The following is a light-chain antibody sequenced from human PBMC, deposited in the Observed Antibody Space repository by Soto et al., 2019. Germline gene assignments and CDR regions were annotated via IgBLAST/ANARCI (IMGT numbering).Light chain of an antibody. V-gene: IGKV4-1*01. Sequence: DIVMTQSPDSLAVSLGERATINCKSSQNVLYSSNNKYYLAWYQQKPGQPPKLLFYWASTRESGVPDRFSGSGSGTDFTLTISSLQAEDVAVYYCQQYYDTPYTFGQGTKLEIK. CDR3: QQYYDTPYT. CDR2: WAS. CDR1: QNVLYSSNNKYY. J-gene: IGKJ2*01.